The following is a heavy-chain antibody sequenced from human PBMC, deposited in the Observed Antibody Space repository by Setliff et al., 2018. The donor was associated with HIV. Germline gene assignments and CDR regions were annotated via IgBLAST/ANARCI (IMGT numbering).Heavy chain of an antibody. D-gene: IGHD2-15*01. J-gene: IGHJ4*02. V-gene: IGHV3-23*01. CDR3: AKMVGGSRSSGSCYFDY. Sequence: PGGSLRLSCAASGFTFSSYAMSWVRQAPGKGLEWVSAISGSGGSTYYADSVKGRFTISRDNSKNTVYLQMNSLRAEDTAIYYCAKMVGGSRSSGSCYFDYWGQGILVTVSS. CDR1: GFTFSSYA. CDR2: ISGSGGST.